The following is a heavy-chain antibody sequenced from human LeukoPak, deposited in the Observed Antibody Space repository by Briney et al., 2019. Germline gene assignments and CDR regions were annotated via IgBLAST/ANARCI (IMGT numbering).Heavy chain of an antibody. V-gene: IGHV3-7*01. CDR1: EFPFNGYW. CDR3: ARLGRWTQAWSYGI. Sequence: GGSLRLSCAASEFPFNGYWMSWVRQAPGKGLECVANINQDGSEKYYVDSVRGRFTTSRDNAKNSLYLQMNNLRLEDTAVYYCARLGRWTQAWSYGIWGRGTLVTVSS. J-gene: IGHJ4*02. CDR2: INQDGSEK. D-gene: IGHD4-23*01.